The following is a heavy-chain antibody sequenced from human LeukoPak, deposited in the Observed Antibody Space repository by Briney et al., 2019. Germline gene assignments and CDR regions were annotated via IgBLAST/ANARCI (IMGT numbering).Heavy chain of an antibody. D-gene: IGHD2-2*02. J-gene: IGHJ3*02. CDR2: INTNTVNP. Sequence: GAAVKVSCKASGYTFTGYYMHWVRQAPGQGLEWIGWINTNTVNPTYAQGCTGRVVFSFDTSVSTAHLQISSPNSEDTAAYYCERDIGVAAPLPDAFDIWGQGTMVTVSS. CDR3: ERDIGVAAPLPDAFDI. V-gene: IGHV7-4-1*02. CDR1: GYTFTGYY.